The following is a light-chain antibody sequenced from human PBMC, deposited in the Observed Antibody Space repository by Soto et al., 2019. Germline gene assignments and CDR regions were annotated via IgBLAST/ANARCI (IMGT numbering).Light chain of an antibody. CDR2: AAS. CDR1: QSISSY. J-gene: IGKJ1*01. CDR3: QHSYSTPPT. V-gene: IGKV1-39*01. Sequence: DIQLTQSPSSLSASVGDRVTITCRASQSISSYLNWYQQKPGKAPKLLIYAASSLQSGVPSRFSGSGSGTDLTVTISTLQPEDFATYYCQHSYSTPPTFGQGTKVEIK.